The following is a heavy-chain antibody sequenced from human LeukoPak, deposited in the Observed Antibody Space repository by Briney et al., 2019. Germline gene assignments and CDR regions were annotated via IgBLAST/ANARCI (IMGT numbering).Heavy chain of an antibody. J-gene: IGHJ4*02. D-gene: IGHD2-15*01. V-gene: IGHV3-23*01. Sequence: GGSLRLSCAASGFTFSSYAMSWVRQAPGKGLEWVSTISGSGGSTYYADSVKGRFTISRDNSKNTLYLQMNSLRAEDTAVYYCAKDPGDIVVVVATPDGPDYFGQGTLVTVSS. CDR3: AKDPGDIVVVVATPDGPDY. CDR2: ISGSGGST. CDR1: GFTFSSYA.